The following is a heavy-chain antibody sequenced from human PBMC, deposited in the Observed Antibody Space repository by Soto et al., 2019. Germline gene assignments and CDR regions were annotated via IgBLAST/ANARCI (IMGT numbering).Heavy chain of an antibody. CDR2: ISPGSRYP. Sequence: PGGSLRLSCAVSGFTFGDSYMSLIRQAPGKGLEWLSYISPGSRYPAYADSVKGRFTISRDNAKRSLYLQMMSLTAEDTAIYYCVRGGGGGLFDPWGQGTMVTLSS. CDR3: VRGGGGGLFDP. CDR1: GFTFGDSY. J-gene: IGHJ5*02. D-gene: IGHD2-15*01. V-gene: IGHV3-11*06.